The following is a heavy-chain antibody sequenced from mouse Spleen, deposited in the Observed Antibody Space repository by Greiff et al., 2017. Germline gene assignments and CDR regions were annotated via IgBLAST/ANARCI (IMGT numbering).Heavy chain of an antibody. V-gene: IGHV1-64*01. D-gene: IGHD1-3*01. J-gene: IGHJ3*01. CDR1: GYTFTSYW. CDR3: ARIKDDGGAWFAY. Sequence: QVQLQQPGAELVKPGASVKLSCKASGYTFTSYWMHWVKQRPGQGLEWIGMIHPNSGSTNYNEKFKSKATLTVDKSSSTAYMQLSSLTSEDSAVYYCARIKDDGGAWFAYWGQGTLVTVSA. CDR2: IHPNSGST.